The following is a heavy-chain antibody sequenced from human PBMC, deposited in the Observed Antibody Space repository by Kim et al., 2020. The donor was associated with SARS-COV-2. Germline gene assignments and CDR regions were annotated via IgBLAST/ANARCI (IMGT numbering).Heavy chain of an antibody. D-gene: IGHD3-3*01. V-gene: IGHV3-48*03. CDR1: GFTFSSYE. J-gene: IGHJ4*02. Sequence: GGSLRLSCAASGFTFSSYEMNWVRQAPGKGLEWVSYISSSGSTIYYADSVKGRFTISRDNAKNSLYLQMNSLRAEDTAVYYCARDHPVLWSGYSHFDYWGQGTLVTVSS. CDR3: ARDHPVLWSGYSHFDY. CDR2: ISSSGSTI.